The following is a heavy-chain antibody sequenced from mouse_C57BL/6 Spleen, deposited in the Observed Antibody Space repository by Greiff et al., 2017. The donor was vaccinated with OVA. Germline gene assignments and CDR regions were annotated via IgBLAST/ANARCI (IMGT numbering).Heavy chain of an antibody. CDR3: ARKDYSPMDY. Sequence: QVQLQQPGAELVRPGSSVKLSCKASGYTFTSYWMDWVKQRPGQGLEWIGDIYPGSGSTNYNEKFKSKATLTVDTSSSTAYMQLSSLTSEDSAVYYCARKDYSPMDYWGQGTSVTVSS. J-gene: IGHJ4*01. V-gene: IGHV1-55*01. D-gene: IGHD2-12*01. CDR2: IYPGSGST. CDR1: GYTFTSYW.